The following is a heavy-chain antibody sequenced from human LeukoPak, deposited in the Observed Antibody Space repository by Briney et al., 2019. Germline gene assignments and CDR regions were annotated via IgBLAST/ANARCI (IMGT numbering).Heavy chain of an antibody. D-gene: IGHD3-10*01. Sequence: ASVKVSCKASGYTFTGYYMHWVRQAPGQGLEWVGWINPNSGGTNYAQKFQGRVTMTRDTSISTAYMELSRLRSDDTAVYYCARESTGYYYGSGSYSVWGQGTLVTVSS. J-gene: IGHJ4*02. V-gene: IGHV1-2*02. CDR3: ARESTGYYYGSGSYSV. CDR2: INPNSGGT. CDR1: GYTFTGYY.